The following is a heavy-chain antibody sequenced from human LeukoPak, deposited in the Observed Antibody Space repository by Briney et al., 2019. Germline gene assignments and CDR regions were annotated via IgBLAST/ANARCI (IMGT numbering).Heavy chain of an antibody. D-gene: IGHD5-24*01. CDR2: TSGSGSST. V-gene: IGHV3-23*01. CDR3: VKGHGYNYWDGFDI. Sequence: GGSLRLSCAASGFTFSSYAMSWVRQAPGKGLEWVSVTSGSGSSTFYADSVKGRFTISRDNSKNTLYMQMNSLRAEDTAVYYCVKGHGYNYWDGFDIWGQGTMVTVSS. J-gene: IGHJ3*02. CDR1: GFTFSSYA.